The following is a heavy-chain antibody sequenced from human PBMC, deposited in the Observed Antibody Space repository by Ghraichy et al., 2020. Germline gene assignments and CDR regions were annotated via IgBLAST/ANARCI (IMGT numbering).Heavy chain of an antibody. D-gene: IGHD2-2*01. CDR2: INSDGSST. V-gene: IGHV3-74*01. Sequence: GESLNISCAASGFTFSSYWMHWVRQAPGKGLVWVSRINSDGSSTSYAGSVKGRFTISRDNAKNTLYLQMNSLRAEDTAVYYCARVGCSSTSCYPYYYYGMDVWGQRTTVIVSS. CDR3: ARVGCSSTSCYPYYYYGMDV. CDR1: GFTFSSYW. J-gene: IGHJ6*02.